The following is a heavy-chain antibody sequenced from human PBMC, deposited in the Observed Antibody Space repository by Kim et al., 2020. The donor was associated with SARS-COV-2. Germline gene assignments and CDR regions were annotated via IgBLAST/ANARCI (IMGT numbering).Heavy chain of an antibody. CDR2: MSGDASTT. V-gene: IGHV3-74*01. J-gene: IGHJ6*02. D-gene: IGHD1-1*01. CDR3: VRGMFRNGLDV. Sequence: GGSLRLSCAASGFTFRSYWINWVRQAPGKGLMWVSRMSGDASTTNYADSVKGRFTMSRDNAENTVYLQMNSLRGDDTAVYYCVRGMFRNGLDVWGQGTTVTVSS. CDR1: GFTFRSYW.